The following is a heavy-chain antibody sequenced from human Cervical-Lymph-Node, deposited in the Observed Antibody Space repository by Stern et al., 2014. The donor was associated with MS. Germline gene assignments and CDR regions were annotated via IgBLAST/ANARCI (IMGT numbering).Heavy chain of an antibody. CDR3: ARGALSGAFYYFDS. CDR2: TGWNGVSV. Sequence: EVQLVESGGGVVRPGGSLRLSCVASGFIFDDHGMSWVRQAPGKGLEWVSGTGWNGVSVGYADSVKGRFTMSRDNAKNSLYLEMESLRVEDTALYYCARGALSGAFYYFDSWGHGTLVTVSS. CDR1: GFIFDDHG. D-gene: IGHD1-26*01. V-gene: IGHV3-20*04. J-gene: IGHJ4*01.